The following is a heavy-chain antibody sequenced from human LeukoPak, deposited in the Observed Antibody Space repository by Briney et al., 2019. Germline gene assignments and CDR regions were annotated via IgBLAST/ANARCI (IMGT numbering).Heavy chain of an antibody. J-gene: IGHJ4*02. V-gene: IGHV4-59*08. D-gene: IGHD3-10*01. Sequence: SGTLSLTCTVSGGSIRSHYWSWIRQPPGKGPEWIGDIHHSGSTNNNPSLKSRVTISVDTSKNQFSLKLSSVTAADTAVYYCARHADSGLGELAFHYWGQGTLVTVSS. CDR2: IHHSGST. CDR1: GGSIRSHY. CDR3: ARHADSGLGELAFHY.